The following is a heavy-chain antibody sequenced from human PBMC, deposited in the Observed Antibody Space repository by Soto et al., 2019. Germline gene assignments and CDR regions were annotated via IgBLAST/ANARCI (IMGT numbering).Heavy chain of an antibody. Sequence: ASVKVSCKASGYTFTSYYMHWVRQAPGQGLEWMGIINPSGGSTSYAQKFQGRVTMTRDTSTSTVYMELSSLRSEDTAVYYCARDLRGYCTNGVCGYSYYGMDVWGQGTTVTVSS. V-gene: IGHV1-46*01. CDR2: INPSGGST. J-gene: IGHJ6*02. CDR3: ARDLRGYCTNGVCGYSYYGMDV. CDR1: GYTFTSYY. D-gene: IGHD2-8*01.